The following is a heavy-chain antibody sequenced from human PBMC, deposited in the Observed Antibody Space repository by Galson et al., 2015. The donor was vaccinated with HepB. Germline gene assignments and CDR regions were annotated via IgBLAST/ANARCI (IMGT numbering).Heavy chain of an antibody. CDR3: ARDRDSAMVEGFDY. V-gene: IGHV6-1*01. CDR2: TYYRSEWYS. Sequence: CAISGDSVSSNSVAWNWIRQSPSRGLEWLGRTYYRSEWYSDYAVSVKSRITINPDTSKNQFSLRLNSVIPDDTAVYYCARDRDSAMVEGFDYWGQGTLVTVSS. D-gene: IGHD5-18*01. CDR1: GDSVSSNSVA. J-gene: IGHJ4*02.